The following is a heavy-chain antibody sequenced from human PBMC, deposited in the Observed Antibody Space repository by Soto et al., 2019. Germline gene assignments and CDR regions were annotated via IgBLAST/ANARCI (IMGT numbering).Heavy chain of an antibody. CDR2: ISSGRGYM. D-gene: IGHD6-6*01. V-gene: IGHV3-21*01. CDR3: ARVEYDSSVSGTDV. CDR1: GFSFSTFS. Sequence: EVQLVESGGGLVKPGGSLRLSCAASGFSFSTFSMNWVRQAPGKGLVWVSSISSGRGYMYYADSVKGRFTISRDNAKNLLYLQMNSLRAEDTAVYYCARVEYDSSVSGTDVWCQGTTLTVSS. J-gene: IGHJ6*02.